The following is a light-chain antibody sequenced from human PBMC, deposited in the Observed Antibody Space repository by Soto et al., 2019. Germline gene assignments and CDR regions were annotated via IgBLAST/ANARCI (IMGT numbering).Light chain of an antibody. V-gene: IGKV3-11*01. CDR3: LQDYHLPIT. CDR2: DVS. CDR1: ESVTTY. J-gene: IGKJ5*01. Sequence: EIVLTQSPATLSLSPGERGTLSCRASESVTTYLAWYQQKPGQAPRLLVYDVSNRATGIPARFSGGGSGTDFTLTISNLEPEDFAVYYCLQDYHLPITFGQGTRLEIK.